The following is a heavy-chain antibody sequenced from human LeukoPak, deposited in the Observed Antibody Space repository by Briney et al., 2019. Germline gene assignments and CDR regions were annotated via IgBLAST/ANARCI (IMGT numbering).Heavy chain of an antibody. D-gene: IGHD3-3*01. J-gene: IGHJ4*02. CDR3: ARDLERITIFGVVVGL. V-gene: IGHV3-21*01. Sequence: GGSLRLSCAASGFTFSSYSMNWVRQAPGQGLEWVSSISSSSSYIYYADSVKGRFTISRDNAKNSLYLQMNSLRAEDTAVYYCARDLERITIFGVVVGLWGQGTLVTVSS. CDR1: GFTFSSYS. CDR2: ISSSSSYI.